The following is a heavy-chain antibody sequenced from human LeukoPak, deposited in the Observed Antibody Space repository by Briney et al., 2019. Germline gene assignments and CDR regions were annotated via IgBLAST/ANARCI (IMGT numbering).Heavy chain of an antibody. CDR3: ARYYYDSSGYYYPFDY. Sequence: GGSLRLSCAGSGFTFSSYSMNWVRQAPGKGLEWVSSISSSSSYIYYADSVKGRFTISRDNAKNSLYLQMNSLRAEDTAVYYCARYYYDSSGYYYPFDYWGQGTLVTVSS. V-gene: IGHV3-21*01. CDR2: ISSSSSYI. D-gene: IGHD3-22*01. CDR1: GFTFSSYS. J-gene: IGHJ4*02.